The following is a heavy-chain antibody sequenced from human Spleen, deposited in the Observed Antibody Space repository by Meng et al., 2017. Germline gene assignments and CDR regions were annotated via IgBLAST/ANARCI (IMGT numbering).Heavy chain of an antibody. CDR1: GDSCTSGNYY. CDR2: IYYTGST. D-gene: IGHD1-1*01. CDR3: ARDPHTTGTYDL. V-gene: IGHV4-61*03. J-gene: IGHJ5*02. Sequence: HVELTVSGLGLVSPSETLSLTCTFSGDSCTSGNYYWSWIRQPPGKGPEWIGYIYYTGSTNYNPSLKSRLTMSIDTSKNRFSLKLTSVTAADTAVYYCARDPHTTGTYDLWGQGTLVTVSS.